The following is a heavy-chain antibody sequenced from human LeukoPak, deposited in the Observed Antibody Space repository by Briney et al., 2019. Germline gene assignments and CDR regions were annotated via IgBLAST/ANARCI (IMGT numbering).Heavy chain of an antibody. V-gene: IGHV1-69*13. Sequence: GASVKVSCKASGGTFSIYAISWVRQAPGQGLEWMGGIIPIFGTANYAQKFQGRVTITADESTSTAYMELSSLRSEDTAVYYCASLGYCTNGVCYMGKYYFDYWGQGTLVTVSS. CDR3: ASLGYCTNGVCYMGKYYFDY. D-gene: IGHD2-8*01. CDR1: GGTFSIYA. J-gene: IGHJ4*02. CDR2: IIPIFGTA.